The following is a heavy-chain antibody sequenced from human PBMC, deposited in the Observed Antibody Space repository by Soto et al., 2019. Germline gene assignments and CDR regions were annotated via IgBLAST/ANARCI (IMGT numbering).Heavy chain of an antibody. CDR1: GYTFTSYY. Sequence: ASVKVCCKASGYTFTSYYMHWVRQAPGQGLEWMGIINPSGGSTSYAQKFQGQVTISADRSISTAYLQWSSLKASDTAMYYCATPRGMDVWGQGTTVTVSS. CDR3: ATPRGMDV. J-gene: IGHJ6*02. CDR2: INPSGGST. V-gene: IGHV1-46*01.